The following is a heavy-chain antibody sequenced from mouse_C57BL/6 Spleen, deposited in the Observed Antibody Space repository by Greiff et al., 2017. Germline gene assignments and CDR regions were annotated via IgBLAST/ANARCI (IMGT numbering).Heavy chain of an antibody. CDR1: GYTFTDYE. Sequence: QVQLQQSGAELVRPGASVTLSCKASGYTFTDYEMHWVKQTPVHGLEWIGAIDPETGGTAYNQKFKGKAILTADKSSSTAYMELRSLTSEDSAVYYCTRWSGSSYPAWFAYWGQGTLVTVSA. CDR3: TRWSGSSYPAWFAY. J-gene: IGHJ3*01. D-gene: IGHD1-1*01. CDR2: IDPETGGT. V-gene: IGHV1-15*01.